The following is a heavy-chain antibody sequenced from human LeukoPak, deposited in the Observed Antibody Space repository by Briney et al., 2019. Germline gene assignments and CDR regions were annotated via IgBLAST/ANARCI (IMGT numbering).Heavy chain of an antibody. V-gene: IGHV1-2*02. D-gene: IGHD3-22*01. CDR1: GYTFTGHY. CDR3: ARDGVGYYDSSGYYYFQH. J-gene: IGHJ1*01. CDR2: INPNSGGT. Sequence: ASVKVSCKASGYTFTGHYMHWVRQAPGQGLEWMGWINPNSGGTNYAQKFQGRVTMTRETSISTAYMELSRLRSDDTAVYYCARDGVGYYDSSGYYYFQHWGQGTLVTVSS.